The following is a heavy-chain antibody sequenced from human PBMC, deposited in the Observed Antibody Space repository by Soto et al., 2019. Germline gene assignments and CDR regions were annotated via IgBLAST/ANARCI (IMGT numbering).Heavy chain of an antibody. Sequence: QLHLVQSGAVVKKPGASVTVSCSASGYPVTAYYMHWVRQAPGRGLEWMGGINPATGAAKYTQTFQGRVALPRDTSTGTVFMELSGLTSADPAVFYWARGGGVGVAVSAAFDMWGQGTLVTVSS. CDR2: INPATGAA. J-gene: IGHJ3*02. CDR3: ARGGGVGVAVSAAFDM. CDR1: GYPVTAYY. V-gene: IGHV1-2*02. D-gene: IGHD3-3*01.